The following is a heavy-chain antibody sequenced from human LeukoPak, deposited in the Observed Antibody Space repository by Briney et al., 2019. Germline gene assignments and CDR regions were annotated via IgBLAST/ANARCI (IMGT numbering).Heavy chain of an antibody. D-gene: IGHD3-10*01. CDR3: AREYYGSGSYPNWFDP. V-gene: IGHV4-39*07. CDR2: IYYSGST. CDR1: GGAISSSHYY. Sequence: PSETLSLTCTVSGGAISSSHYYWGWIRQPPGKGLEWIGSIYYSGSTYYNPSLKSRVTISVDTSKNQFSLKLSSVTAADTAVYYCAREYYGSGSYPNWFDPWGQGTLVTVSS. J-gene: IGHJ5*02.